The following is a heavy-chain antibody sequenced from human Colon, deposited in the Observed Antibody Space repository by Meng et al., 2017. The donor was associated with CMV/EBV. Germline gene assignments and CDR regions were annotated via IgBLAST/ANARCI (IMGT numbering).Heavy chain of an antibody. CDR3: AARGGLRGGYYFDY. CDR1: GGSISSYY. CDR2: IYYSGST. V-gene: IGHV4-59*01. Sequence: GSLRLSCTVSGGSISSYYWSWIRQPPGKGLEWIGYIYYSGSTNYNPSLKSRVTISVDTSKNQFSLKLSSVTAADTAVYYCAARGGLRGGYYFDYWGQGTLVTVSS. J-gene: IGHJ4*02. D-gene: IGHD5/OR15-5a*01.